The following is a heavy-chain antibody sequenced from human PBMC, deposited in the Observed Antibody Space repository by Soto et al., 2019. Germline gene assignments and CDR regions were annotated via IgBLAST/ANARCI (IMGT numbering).Heavy chain of an antibody. CDR1: GGTFTSYT. J-gene: IGHJ6*02. D-gene: IGHD2-21*02. V-gene: IGHV1-69*01. CDR2: IDPLFGPA. CDR3: AGETEAGDHTRYTSNYAGMDV. Sequence: QVQLVQSGAEVKKPGSSVKVSCKASGGTFTSYTFNWVRQAPGQGLEWLGGIDPLFGPANYAQKFQGRVTITSAHSPSTADKERISRMCEDATAYYCAGETEAGDHTRYTSNYAGMDVFGQGTTVIVSS.